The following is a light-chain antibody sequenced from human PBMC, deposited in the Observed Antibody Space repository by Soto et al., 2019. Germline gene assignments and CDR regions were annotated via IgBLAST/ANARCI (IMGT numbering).Light chain of an antibody. J-gene: IGKJ5*01. CDR2: GAS. CDR1: QSVSSN. CDR3: QQRSNWPPIT. V-gene: IGKV3D-20*02. Sequence: EIVMTQSPATLSVSPGERATLYCRASQSVSSNLAWYQQKPGQAPRLLIYGASSRAPGLPDRFRGRGSGPDFTLTISRLEPEDFAVYYCQQRSNWPPITFGQGTRLEI.